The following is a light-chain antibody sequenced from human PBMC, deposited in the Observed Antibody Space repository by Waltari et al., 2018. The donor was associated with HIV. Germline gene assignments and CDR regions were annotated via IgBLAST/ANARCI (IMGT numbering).Light chain of an antibody. J-gene: IGKJ1*01. Sequence: DIVLTQPPGTLSLSPGERATLSCRASQTVRANYLAWYQQKPGQAPRLLIYDASTRATGIPDRFTGSGSGTDFTLTISRLEPEDFALYYCQQYGSSPRTFGQGTKVEVK. CDR2: DAS. CDR3: QQYGSSPRT. V-gene: IGKV3-20*01. CDR1: QTVRANY.